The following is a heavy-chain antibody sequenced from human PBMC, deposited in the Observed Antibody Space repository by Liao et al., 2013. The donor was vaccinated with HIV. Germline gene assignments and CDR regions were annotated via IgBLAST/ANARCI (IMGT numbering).Heavy chain of an antibody. V-gene: IGHV4-59*01. CDR1: GGSINSFY. D-gene: IGHD6-25*01. Sequence: QVQLQESGPGLMKPSETLSLTCSVSGGSINSFYWSWIRQPPGKGLEWVASIAYSGSTKYNPSVLSRVTISIDTAKNQFSLRLRSVTAADTAVYYCARGGALDVWGRGTTVIVS. CDR3: ARGGALDV. J-gene: IGHJ3*01. CDR2: IAYSGST.